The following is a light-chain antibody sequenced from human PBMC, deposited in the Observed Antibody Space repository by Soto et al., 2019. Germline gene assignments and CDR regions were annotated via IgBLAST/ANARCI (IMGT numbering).Light chain of an antibody. CDR3: QCYDRRLSAL. CDR1: SSNIGAGYD. V-gene: IGLV1-40*01. J-gene: IGLJ3*02. CDR2: GNS. Sequence: QSVLTQPPSVSGAPGQRVTISCTGSSSNIGAGYDVHWYQQLPGTAPKLLIYGNSNRPSGVPDRFSGSKSGNSASLAITGLQAEDEADYYCQCYDRRLSALFGGGTKLTVL.